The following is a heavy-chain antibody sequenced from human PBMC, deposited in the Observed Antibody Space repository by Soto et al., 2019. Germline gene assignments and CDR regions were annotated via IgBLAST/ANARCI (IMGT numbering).Heavy chain of an antibody. CDR2: IYYSGST. CDR3: ARDLIGDFYYYGMDV. J-gene: IGHJ6*02. D-gene: IGHD2-21*01. CDR1: GVSISSYY. Sequence: SETLSHTCTVAGVSISSYYSSWLRQPPGKGLEWIGYIYYSGSTNYNPSLKSRVTISVDTSKNQFSLKLSSVTAADTAVYYCARDLIGDFYYYGMDVWGQGTTVTVSS. V-gene: IGHV4-59*01.